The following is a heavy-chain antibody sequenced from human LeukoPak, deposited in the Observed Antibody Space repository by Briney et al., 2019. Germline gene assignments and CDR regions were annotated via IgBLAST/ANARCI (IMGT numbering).Heavy chain of an antibody. Sequence: GGSLRLSCAAAGFTFSSYSMNWVRQAPGKGLEWVSYISSGSTIYYADSVKGRFTISRDNAKNSLYLQMNSLRAEDTAVYYCAELGITMIGGVWGKGTTVTISS. CDR2: ISSGSTI. CDR3: AELGITMIGGV. CDR1: GFTFSSYS. J-gene: IGHJ6*04. D-gene: IGHD3-10*02. V-gene: IGHV3-48*04.